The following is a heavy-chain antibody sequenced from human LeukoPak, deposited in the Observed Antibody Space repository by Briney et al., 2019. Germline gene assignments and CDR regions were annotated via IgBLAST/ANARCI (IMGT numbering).Heavy chain of an antibody. CDR3: ARYGDLGAFDI. D-gene: IGHD4-17*01. CDR2: IYYSGST. V-gene: IGHV4-59*01. Sequence: SETLSLTCTVSGGSISSYYWSWIRQPAGKGLEWIGYIYYSGSTNYNPSLKSRVTISVDTSKNQFSLKLSSVTAADTAVYYCARYGDLGAFDIWGQGTMVTVSS. CDR1: GGSISSYY. J-gene: IGHJ3*02.